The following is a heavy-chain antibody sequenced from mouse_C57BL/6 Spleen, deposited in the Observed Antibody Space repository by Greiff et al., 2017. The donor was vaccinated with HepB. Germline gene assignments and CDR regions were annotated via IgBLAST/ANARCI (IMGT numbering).Heavy chain of an antibody. V-gene: IGHV1-64*01. CDR1: GYTFTSYW. CDR3: ARQYYGSSSYFDY. CDR2: IHPNSGST. D-gene: IGHD1-1*01. J-gene: IGHJ2*01. Sequence: QVQLQQPGAELVKPGASVKLSCKASGYTFTSYWMHWVKQRPGQGLEWIGMIHPNSGSTNYNEKFKSKATLTVDKSSSTAYMQLSSLTSEDSAVYNCARQYYGSSSYFDYWGQGTTLTVSS.